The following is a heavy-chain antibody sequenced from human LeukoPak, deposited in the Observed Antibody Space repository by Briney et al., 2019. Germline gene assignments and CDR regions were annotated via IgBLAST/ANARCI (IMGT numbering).Heavy chain of an antibody. CDR3: ARAHYCSGGSCYSPDWFDP. J-gene: IGHJ5*02. D-gene: IGHD2-15*01. Sequence: NPSETLSLTCAVYGGSFSGYYWSWIRQPPGKGLEWIGSIYHSGSTYYNPSLKSRVTISVDTSKNQFSLKLSSVTAADTAVYYCARAHYCSGGSCYSPDWFDPWGQGTLVTVSS. V-gene: IGHV4-34*01. CDR2: IYHSGST. CDR1: GGSFSGYY.